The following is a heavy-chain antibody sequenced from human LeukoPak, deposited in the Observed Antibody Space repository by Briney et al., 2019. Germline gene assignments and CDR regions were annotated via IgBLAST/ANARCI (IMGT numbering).Heavy chain of an antibody. V-gene: IGHV3-48*04. J-gene: IGHJ4*02. CDR2: ISSSGSTI. CDR3: ARQLMVRGVSDY. D-gene: IGHD3-10*01. Sequence: GGSLRLSCAASGFTFSSYSMNWVRQAPGKGLEWVSYISSSGSTIYYADSVKGRFTISRDNAKNSLYLQMNSLRAEDTAVYYCARQLMVRGVSDYWGQGTLVTVSS. CDR1: GFTFSSYS.